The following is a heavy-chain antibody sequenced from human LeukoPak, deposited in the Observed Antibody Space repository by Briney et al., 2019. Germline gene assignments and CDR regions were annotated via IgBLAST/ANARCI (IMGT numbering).Heavy chain of an antibody. CDR2: ISKSGSNK. CDR3: ARDGRAGVEGCFRLFDC. Sequence: GGSLRLSCAASGFIFSTYEMIWVRQAPGKGLEWVSYISKSGSNKQYADSVKGRFTISRDDAKTSLYLQMNSLRAEDTAVYYCARDGRAGVEGCFRLFDCWGQGTLVTVSS. J-gene: IGHJ4*02. V-gene: IGHV3-48*03. CDR1: GFIFSTYE. D-gene: IGHD2-15*01.